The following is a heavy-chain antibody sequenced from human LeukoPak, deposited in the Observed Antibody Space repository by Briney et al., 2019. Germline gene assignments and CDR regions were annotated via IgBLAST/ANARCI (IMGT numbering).Heavy chain of an antibody. J-gene: IGHJ4*02. Sequence: PSETLSLACTVSGGSISSYYWSWIRQPAGKGLGWIAQIHSSGSTNYNPPLKSRVTMSIDTPENQLSLTLTSVTAADTAVYYCARRDISSGWSFDSWGQGTLVTVSS. CDR2: IHSSGST. CDR3: ARRDISSGWSFDS. D-gene: IGHD6-19*01. CDR1: GGSISSYY. V-gene: IGHV4-4*07.